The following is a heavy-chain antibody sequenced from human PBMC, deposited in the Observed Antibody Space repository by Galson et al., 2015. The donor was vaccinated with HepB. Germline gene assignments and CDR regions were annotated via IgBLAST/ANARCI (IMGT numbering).Heavy chain of an antibody. CDR3: AKAMIWRDLGSGYDLDY. D-gene: IGHD3-3*01. J-gene: IGHJ4*02. CDR2: ISGSGGRT. V-gene: IGHV3-23*01. Sequence: SLRLSCAASGFTFSNYAMSWVRQAPGKGLEWVSTISGSGGRTYYADSVRGRFTISRDNSKNTVYLQMNSLGAEDTAIYYCAKAMIWRDLGSGYDLDYWGQGALVTVSS. CDR1: GFTFSNYA.